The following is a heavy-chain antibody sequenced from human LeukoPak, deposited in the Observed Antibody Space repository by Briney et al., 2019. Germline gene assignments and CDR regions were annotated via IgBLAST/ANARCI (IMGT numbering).Heavy chain of an antibody. J-gene: IGHJ4*02. CDR1: GFTFSSYS. CDR2: INQDATEK. Sequence: GGSLRLSCAASGFTFSSYSMNWVRQAPRKGLEWVATINQDATEKYFLESVRGRFTLSRDNAKNSVVLEMFSLRDEDTALYYCARGGVVLFDYWGRGTQVTVSS. D-gene: IGHD2-15*01. CDR3: ARGGVVLFDY. V-gene: IGHV3-7*01.